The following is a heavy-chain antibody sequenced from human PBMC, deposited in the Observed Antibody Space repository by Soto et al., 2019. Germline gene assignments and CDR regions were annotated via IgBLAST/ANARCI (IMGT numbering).Heavy chain of an antibody. Sequence: GSLRLSCAASGFTFSSYEMNWVRQAPGKGLEWVSYISSSGSTIHYADSVKGRFTISRDNAKNSLYLQMNSLRAEDTAFYYCARASSVGPFDYWGQGTLVTVSS. CDR2: ISSSGSTI. V-gene: IGHV3-48*03. J-gene: IGHJ4*02. CDR3: ARASSVGPFDY. CDR1: GFTFSSYE. D-gene: IGHD1-26*01.